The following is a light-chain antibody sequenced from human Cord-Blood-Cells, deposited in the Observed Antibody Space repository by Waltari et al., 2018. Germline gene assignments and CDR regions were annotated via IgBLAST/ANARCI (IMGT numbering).Light chain of an antibody. CDR2: AAS. CDR3: QKYNSAPWT. J-gene: IGKJ1*01. V-gene: IGKV1-27*01. CDR1: QDISNY. Sequence: DIQMTQFPSSLSASVGDRVTITCRASQDISNYLAWYQQKPGKVPKLLIYAASTLQSGVPSRFSGSGSRTDFTLTISSLQPEDVATYYCQKYNSAPWTFGQGTKVEIK.